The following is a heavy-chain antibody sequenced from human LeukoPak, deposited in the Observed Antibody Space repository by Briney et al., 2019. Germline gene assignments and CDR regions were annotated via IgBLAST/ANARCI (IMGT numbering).Heavy chain of an antibody. CDR3: ARDSGGSYLNFDY. CDR1: GFTFSSYG. D-gene: IGHD1-26*01. CDR2: ISSSSSYI. J-gene: IGHJ4*02. V-gene: IGHV3-21*01. Sequence: GGSLRLSCAASGFTFSSYGMHWVRQAPGKGLEWVSSISSSSSYIYYADSVKGRFTISRDNAKNSLYLQMNSLRAEDTAVYYCARDSGGSYLNFDYWGQGTLVTVSS.